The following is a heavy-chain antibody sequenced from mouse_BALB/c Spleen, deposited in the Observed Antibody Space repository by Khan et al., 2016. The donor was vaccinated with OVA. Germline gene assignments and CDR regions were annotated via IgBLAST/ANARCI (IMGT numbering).Heavy chain of an antibody. V-gene: IGHV14-3*02. Sequence: EVQLQESGAELVKPGASVKLSCTASGFNIKDTYMHWVKQRPEQGLEWIGRIDPANGNTKYDPKFQGKATITADTSSNTAYLQLSSLTSEDTAVYYCARSTMITFDYWGQGTTLTVSS. CDR3: ARSTMITFDY. J-gene: IGHJ2*01. CDR1: GFNIKDTY. CDR2: IDPANGNT. D-gene: IGHD2-4*01.